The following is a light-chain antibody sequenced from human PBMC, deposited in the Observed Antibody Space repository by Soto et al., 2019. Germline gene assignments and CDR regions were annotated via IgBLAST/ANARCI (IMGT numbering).Light chain of an antibody. CDR3: SLYSSRGTLDYV. CDR2: EVS. V-gene: IGLV2-14*01. CDR1: SSDVGGYNY. Sequence: QSVLTQPASVSGSPGQSITISCTGTSSDVGGYNYVSWYQQHPGKAPKLMIYEVSNRPSGVSNRFSGSKSGNTASLTISGLQAEDEAEYYCSLYSSRGTLDYVFGSGTKLTVL. J-gene: IGLJ1*01.